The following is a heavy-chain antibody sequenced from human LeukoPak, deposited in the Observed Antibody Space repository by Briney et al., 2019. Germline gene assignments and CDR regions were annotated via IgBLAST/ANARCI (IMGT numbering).Heavy chain of an antibody. CDR3: ARAWQWLVIDY. CDR2: INTNTGNP. J-gene: IGHJ4*02. CDR1: GYTFTTYA. Sequence: ASVKVSCKASGYTFTTYAMNWVRQAPGQGLEWMGWINTNTGNPTYAQGFTGRFAFSLDTSVSTAYLQISSLQAEDTAVYYCARAWQWLVIDYWGQGTLVTVSS. D-gene: IGHD6-19*01. V-gene: IGHV7-4-1*02.